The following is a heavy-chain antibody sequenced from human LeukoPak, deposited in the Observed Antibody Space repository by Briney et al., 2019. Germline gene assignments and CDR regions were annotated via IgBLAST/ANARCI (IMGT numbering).Heavy chain of an antibody. CDR2: IIPIFGTA. J-gene: IGHJ4*02. Sequence: ASVKVSCKASGGAFSSYAISWVRQAPGQGLEWMGGIIPIFGTANYAQKFQGRVTITADKSTSTAYMELSSLRSEDTAVYYCARCGSTSCYACFDYWGQGTLVTVSS. CDR1: GGAFSSYA. D-gene: IGHD2-2*01. V-gene: IGHV1-69*06. CDR3: ARCGSTSCYACFDY.